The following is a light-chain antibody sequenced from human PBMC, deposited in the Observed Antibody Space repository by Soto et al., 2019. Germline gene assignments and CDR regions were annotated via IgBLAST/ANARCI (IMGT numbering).Light chain of an antibody. CDR3: SSYTARGTRV. V-gene: IGLV2-14*01. Sequence: QSALTQFASVSGSPGQSITISCTGTSIDVGAYNYVSWYQQHPDKAPKLLIYEVGNRPSGVSFRFSGSKSGNTASLTISGLQAEDEDDYWCSSYTARGTRVFGTGTKLTVL. CDR2: EVG. CDR1: SIDVGAYNY. J-gene: IGLJ1*01.